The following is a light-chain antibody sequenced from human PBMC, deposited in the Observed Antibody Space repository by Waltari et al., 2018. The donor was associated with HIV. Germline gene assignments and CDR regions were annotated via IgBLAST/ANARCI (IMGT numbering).Light chain of an antibody. V-gene: IGLV2-14*03. CDR3: SSYTSSSTVV. CDR1: SSDVGGSNY. Sequence: QSALTQPASVSGSPGQSITLPCTGTSSDVGGSNYVSWYQQHPGKAPKLMIYDVSNRPAGVSKRFSGSKSGNTASLTISGLQAEDEADYYCSSYTSSSTVVFGGGTKLTVL. CDR2: DVS. J-gene: IGLJ2*01.